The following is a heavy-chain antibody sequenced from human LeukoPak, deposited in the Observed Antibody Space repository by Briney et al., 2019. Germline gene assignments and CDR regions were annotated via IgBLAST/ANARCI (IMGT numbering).Heavy chain of an antibody. CDR3: ARTSPRDYYDSSGHRGS. J-gene: IGHJ4*02. V-gene: IGHV4-61*02. CDR2: IYTSGST. Sequence: SETLSLTCTVSGGSISSGSYYWSWIRQPAGQGLEWIGRIYTSGSTNYNPSLKRLATLSVDTSKNQSSLKLSFVTAAETAVYYCARTSPRDYYDSSGHRGSWGQGTLVTVSS. D-gene: IGHD3-22*01. CDR1: GGSISSGSYY.